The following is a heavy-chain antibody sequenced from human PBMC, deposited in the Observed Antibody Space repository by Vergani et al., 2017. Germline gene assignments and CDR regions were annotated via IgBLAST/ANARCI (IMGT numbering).Heavy chain of an antibody. CDR3: ARHVYGMDV. V-gene: IGHV4-4*09. J-gene: IGHJ6*02. Sequence: QVQLQESGPGLVKPSETLSLTCTVSGGSISSYYWSWIRQPPGKGLEWIGYIYTSGSTNYNPSLKIRVTISVDTSKNQFSLKLSSVTAADTAVYYCARHVYGMDVWGQGTTVTVSS. CDR2: IYTSGST. CDR1: GGSISSYY.